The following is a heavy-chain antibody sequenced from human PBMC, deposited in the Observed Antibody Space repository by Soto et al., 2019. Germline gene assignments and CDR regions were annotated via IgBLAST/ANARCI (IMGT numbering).Heavy chain of an antibody. Sequence: AGGSLRLSCAASGFTFSSYAMHWVRQAPGKGLEWVAVISYDGSNKYYADSVKGRFTISRDNSKNTLYLQMNSLRAEDTAVYYCAREMSREDWNYDGYYYGMDVWGQGTTVTVSS. CDR2: ISYDGSNK. D-gene: IGHD1-7*01. CDR1: GFTFSSYA. CDR3: AREMSREDWNYDGYYYGMDV. J-gene: IGHJ6*02. V-gene: IGHV3-30-3*01.